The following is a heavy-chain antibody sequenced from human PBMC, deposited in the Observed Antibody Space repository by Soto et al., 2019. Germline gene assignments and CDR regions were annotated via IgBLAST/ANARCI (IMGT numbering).Heavy chain of an antibody. D-gene: IGHD5-12*01. CDR1: GYTFTSYD. CDR3: ARGADQYSGYE. J-gene: IGHJ4*02. CDR2: MNPNSGNT. Sequence: ASVKVSCMPSGYTFTSYDISWVRQATGQGLEWMGWMNPNSGNTGYAQRFQGRVTMTRNTSISTAYMELSSLRSEDTAVYYCARGADQYSGYEWGLGTLVTVSS. V-gene: IGHV1-8*01.